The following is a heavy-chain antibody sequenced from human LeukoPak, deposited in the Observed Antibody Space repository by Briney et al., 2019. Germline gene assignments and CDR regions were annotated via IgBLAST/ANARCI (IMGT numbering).Heavy chain of an antibody. Sequence: GGSLRLSCVASGFTFTKCAMSWIRQAPGKGLEWVAITATGDTAHYADSVKGRFTISRDNSRNTVYMQMDSLRAEDTAIYYCAGDRNSDWYSPLDYWGQGSQVTVSP. CDR1: GFTFTKCA. J-gene: IGHJ4*02. CDR2: ITATGDTA. CDR3: AGDRNSDWYSPLDY. V-gene: IGHV3-23*01. D-gene: IGHD6-19*01.